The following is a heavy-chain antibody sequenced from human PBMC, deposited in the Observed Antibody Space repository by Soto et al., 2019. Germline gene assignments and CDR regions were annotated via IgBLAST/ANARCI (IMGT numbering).Heavy chain of an antibody. CDR3: VRFEAQPSPNWFDP. Sequence: QVQLVQSGAEVKKPGASVKVSCKASGYTFTSYDINWVRQAAGQGLEWMGWMNPSSANTGYTQKFQGRVTMTRDTSISTAYMELSNLTSEDTAMYYCVRFEAQPSPNWFDPWGQGTLVTVSS. CDR1: GYTFTSYD. J-gene: IGHJ5*02. D-gene: IGHD1-1*01. V-gene: IGHV1-8*01. CDR2: MNPSSANT.